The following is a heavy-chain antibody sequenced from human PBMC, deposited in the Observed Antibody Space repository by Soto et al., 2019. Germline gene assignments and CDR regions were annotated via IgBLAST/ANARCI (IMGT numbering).Heavy chain of an antibody. Sequence: QVQLVQSGAEVKKPGASVKVSCKASGYTFTSYDINWVRQATGQGLEWMGWMNPNSGNTGYAQKFQGRATMTRNTSISTAYMGLRSLRSENTAVYYWARESIAAAALYYYYGMDVWGQGTTVTVSS. D-gene: IGHD6-13*01. V-gene: IGHV1-8*01. CDR1: GYTFTSYD. CDR2: MNPNSGNT. J-gene: IGHJ6*02. CDR3: ARESIAAAALYYYYGMDV.